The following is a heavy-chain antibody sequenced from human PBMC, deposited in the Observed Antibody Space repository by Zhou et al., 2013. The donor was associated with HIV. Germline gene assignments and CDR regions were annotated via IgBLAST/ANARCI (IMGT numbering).Heavy chain of an antibody. J-gene: IGHJ4*02. CDR2: INPNSGGT. V-gene: IGHV1-2*02. CDR3: AREPVATAYTHYFDY. CDR1: GYTFTGYY. D-gene: IGHD5-12*01. Sequence: QVQLVQSGAEVKKPGASVKVSCKASGYTFTGYYMHWVRQAPGQGLEWMGWINPNSGGTNYAQKFQGRVTMTRDTSISTAYMELSRLRSDDTAVYYCAREPVATAYTHYFDYWGQGTLVTVSS.